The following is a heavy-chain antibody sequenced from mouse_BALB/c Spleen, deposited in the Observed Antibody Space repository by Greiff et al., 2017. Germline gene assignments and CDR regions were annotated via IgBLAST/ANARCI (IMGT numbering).Heavy chain of an antibody. CDR1: GYTFTDYA. J-gene: IGHJ4*01. CDR3: AREGNGNFYYAMDY. CDR2: ISTYYGNT. V-gene: IGHV1-67*01. D-gene: IGHD2-1*01. Sequence: VQLKESGPELVRPGVSVKISCKGSGYTFTDYAMHWVKQSHAKSLEWIGVISTYYGNTNYNQKFKGKATMTVDKSSSTAYMELARLTSEDSAIYYCAREGNGNFYYAMDYWGQGTSVTVSS.